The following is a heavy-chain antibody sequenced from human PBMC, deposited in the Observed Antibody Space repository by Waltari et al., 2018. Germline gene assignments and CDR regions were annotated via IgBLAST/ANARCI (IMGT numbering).Heavy chain of an antibody. J-gene: IGHJ6*02. V-gene: IGHV4-38-2*01. D-gene: IGHD6-25*01. Sequence: QVQLQESGPGLVKPSETLSLTCAVPGGSISGGYDWSWIRQPPGQGPEWIGYIYGSSGRTSNNPSLKNRVTISKYTSKNQFSLELGSVTAADTAVYYCARLGIAAANQALYYYGLDSWGQGVVVTVAS. CDR1: GGSISGGYD. CDR3: ARLGIAAANQALYYYGLDS. CDR2: IYGSSGRT.